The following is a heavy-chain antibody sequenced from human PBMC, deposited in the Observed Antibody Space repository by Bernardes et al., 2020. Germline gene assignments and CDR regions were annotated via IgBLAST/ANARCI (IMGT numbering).Heavy chain of an antibody. Sequence: SEALSLTCTVSGGSISSYYWSWIRQPPGKGLEWIGYIYYSGSTNYNPSLKSRVTISVDTSKNQFSLKLSSVTAADTAVYYCARGDVVVPAAQYYFDYWGQGTLVTVSS. CDR2: IYYSGST. J-gene: IGHJ4*02. CDR1: GGSISSYY. V-gene: IGHV4-59*01. CDR3: ARGDVVVPAAQYYFDY. D-gene: IGHD2-2*01.